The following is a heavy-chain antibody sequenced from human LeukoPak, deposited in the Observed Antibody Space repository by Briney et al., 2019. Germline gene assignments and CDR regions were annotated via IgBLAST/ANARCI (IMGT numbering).Heavy chain of an antibody. V-gene: IGHV1-69*05. D-gene: IGHD6-19*01. CDR2: IIPIFGTA. J-gene: IGHJ4*02. Sequence: SVKVSCKASGYTFTSYYMHWVRQAPGQGLEWMGRIIPIFGTANYAQKFQGRVTITTDESTSTAYMELSSLRSEDTAVYYCARVGSSGLFDYWGQGTLVTVSS. CDR1: GYTFTSYY. CDR3: ARVGSSGLFDY.